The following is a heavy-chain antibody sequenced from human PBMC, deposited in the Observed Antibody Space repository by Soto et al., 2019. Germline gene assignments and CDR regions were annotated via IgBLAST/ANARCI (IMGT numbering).Heavy chain of an antibody. CDR2: ISGSGGST. V-gene: IGHV3-23*01. CDR1: GFTFSSYA. J-gene: IGHJ6*02. D-gene: IGHD3-9*01. CDR3: ARSFPGRYFDWSDVYYYYGMDV. Sequence: GGSLRLSCAASGFTFSSYAMSWVRQAPGKGLEWVSAISGSGGSTYYADSVKGRFTISRDNSKNTLYLQMNSLRAEDTAVYYCARSFPGRYFDWSDVYYYYGMDVWGQGTTVTVSS.